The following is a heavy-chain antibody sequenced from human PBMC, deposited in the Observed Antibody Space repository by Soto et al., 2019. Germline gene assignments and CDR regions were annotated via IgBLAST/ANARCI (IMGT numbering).Heavy chain of an antibody. V-gene: IGHV1-69*04. CDR3: ARDIYYDFWSGQDY. D-gene: IGHD3-3*01. CDR1: GGAFSSCT. Sequence: SVEPCCKDCGGAFSSCTISWVRHSHGQGLEWMGRIIPILGIANYAQKFQGRVTITADKSTSTAYMELSSLRSEDTAVYYCARDIYYDFWSGQDYWGQGTLVTVSS. CDR2: IIPILGIA. J-gene: IGHJ4*02.